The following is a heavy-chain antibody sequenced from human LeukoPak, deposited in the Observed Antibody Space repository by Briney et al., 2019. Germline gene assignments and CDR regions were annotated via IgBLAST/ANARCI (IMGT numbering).Heavy chain of an antibody. Sequence: TSETLSLTCTVSGGSISSGSYYWSWIRQPAGKGLEWIGRIYTSGSTNYNPSRKSRVTISVDTSKNQFSLKLSSVTAADTAVYYCARARGYCSSTSCYDTTVTTTQDYFDYWGQGTLVTVSS. CDR2: IYTSGST. J-gene: IGHJ4*02. V-gene: IGHV4-61*02. D-gene: IGHD2-2*01. CDR1: GGSISSGSYY. CDR3: ARARGYCSSTSCYDTTVTTTQDYFDY.